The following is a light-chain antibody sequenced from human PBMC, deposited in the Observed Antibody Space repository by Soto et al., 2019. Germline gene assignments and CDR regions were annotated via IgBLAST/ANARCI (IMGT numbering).Light chain of an antibody. J-gene: IGKJ1*01. CDR3: QQYGSSPWT. CDR1: QSVSSSY. CDR2: DAS. Sequence: EIVLTQSPGTLSLSPRERATLSCSASQSVSSSYLAWYQQKPGQAPRLLIYDASSRATGIPDRFSGSGSGTDFTLTISRLEPEDFAVYYCQQYGSSPWTFGQGTNVESK. V-gene: IGKV3-20*01.